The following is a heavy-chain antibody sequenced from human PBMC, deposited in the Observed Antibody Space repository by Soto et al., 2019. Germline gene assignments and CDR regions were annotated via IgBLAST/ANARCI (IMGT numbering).Heavy chain of an antibody. CDR3: ARDPNSGSYYASFDY. CDR1: GYTCTSYG. D-gene: IGHD1-26*01. V-gene: IGHV1-18*01. Sequence: ASVKVSCKASGYTCTSYGISWVRQAPGQGLEWMGWISAYNGNTNYAQKLQGRVTMTTDTSTSTAYMELRSLRSDDTAVYYCARDPNSGSYYASFDYWGQGTLVTVSS. CDR2: ISAYNGNT. J-gene: IGHJ4*02.